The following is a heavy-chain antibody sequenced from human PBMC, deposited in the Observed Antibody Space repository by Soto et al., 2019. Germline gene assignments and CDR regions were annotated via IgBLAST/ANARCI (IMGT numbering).Heavy chain of an antibody. V-gene: IGHV2-70*01. D-gene: IGHD6-13*01. J-gene: IGHJ6*02. Sequence: SGPTLVNPTQTLTLTCTFSGFSLSTSGMCVSWIRQPPGKALEWLALIDWDDDKYYSTSLKTRLTISKDTSKNQVVLTMTNMDPVDTATYYCARIPRERIAAAYYYGMDVWGQGTTVTV. CDR1: GFSLSTSGMC. CDR3: ARIPRERIAAAYYYGMDV. CDR2: IDWDDDK.